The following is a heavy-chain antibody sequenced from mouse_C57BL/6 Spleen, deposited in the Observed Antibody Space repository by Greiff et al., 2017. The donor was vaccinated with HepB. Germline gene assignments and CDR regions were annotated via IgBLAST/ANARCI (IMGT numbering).Heavy chain of an antibody. V-gene: IGHV1-54*01. CDR2: INPGSGGT. J-gene: IGHJ3*01. CDR1: GYAFTNYL. D-gene: IGHD1-1*01. CDR3: ARSSNYYGSSYWFAY. Sequence: QVHVKQSGAELVRPGTSVKVSCKASGYAFTNYLIEWVKQRPGQGLEWIGVINPGSGGTNYNEKFKGKATLTADKSSSTAYMQLSSLTSEDSAVYFCARSSNYYGSSYWFAYWGQGTLVTVSA.